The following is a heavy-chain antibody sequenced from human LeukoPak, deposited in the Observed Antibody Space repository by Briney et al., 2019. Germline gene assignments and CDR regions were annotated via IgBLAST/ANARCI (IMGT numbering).Heavy chain of an antibody. V-gene: IGHV3-48*03. CDR2: ISSSGSAI. CDR3: ASEPQNYYGSGV. D-gene: IGHD3-10*01. J-gene: IGHJ4*02. Sequence: GGSLRLSCAASGFTFSSYEMNCVRPAPGEGRGWVSYISSSGSAIYYADSVKGRFTISRDNAKNSLYLQMNSLRAEDTAVYYCASEPQNYYGSGVWGQGTLVTVSS. CDR1: GFTFSSYE.